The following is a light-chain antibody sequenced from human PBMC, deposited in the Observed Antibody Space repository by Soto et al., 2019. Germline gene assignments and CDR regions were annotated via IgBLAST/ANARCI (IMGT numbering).Light chain of an antibody. J-gene: IGKJ5*01. CDR1: QSVSNNY. CDR2: GAS. Sequence: DMVLTQSPGTLYLSKGERATLSCRASQSVSNNYLAWYQQKPGQAPRLLIYGASNRATGIPDRFSGSGSGTDFTLTISRLEPEDFASYYCQQSYDISPITSCQGTRLE. CDR3: QQSYDISPIT. V-gene: IGKV3-20*01.